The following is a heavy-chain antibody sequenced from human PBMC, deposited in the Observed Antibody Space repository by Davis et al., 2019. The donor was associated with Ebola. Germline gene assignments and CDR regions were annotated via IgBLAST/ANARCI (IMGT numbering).Heavy chain of an antibody. CDR3: ASHPPHYYDTSGSQV. J-gene: IGHJ4*02. V-gene: IGHV3-53*01. Sequence: GESLKISCAASGFTVSSNYMSWVRQAPGKGLDWVSVIYSGGSTYYADSVKGRFTISRDNSKNTLYLQMNSLRAEDTAVYYCASHPPHYYDTSGSQVWGQGTLVTVSS. CDR2: IYSGGST. CDR1: GFTVSSNY. D-gene: IGHD3-22*01.